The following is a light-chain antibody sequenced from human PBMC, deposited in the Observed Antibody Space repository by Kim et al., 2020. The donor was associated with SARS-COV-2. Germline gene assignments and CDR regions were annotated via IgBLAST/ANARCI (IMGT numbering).Light chain of an antibody. CDR1: QSVTSN. CDR2: EAS. V-gene: IGKV3-15*01. CDR3: QQYHRWYT. Sequence: SVSPGERATLSCRASQSVTSNLASYQQQPGRAPSRLIYEASTRVTGIPARFSSSGSATEVSLTISGLQAEEFGIYYCQQYHRWYTFGQGTKVDIK. J-gene: IGKJ2*01.